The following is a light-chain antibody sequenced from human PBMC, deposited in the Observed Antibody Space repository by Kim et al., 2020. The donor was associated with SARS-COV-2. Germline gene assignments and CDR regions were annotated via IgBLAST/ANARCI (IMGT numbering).Light chain of an antibody. CDR3: QVWDSSSDHPV. CDR1: NIGSQS. Sequence: SYELTQPPSVSVAPGKTARITCGGNNIGSQSVHWYQQKPGQAPVLVIYYDSDRPSGIPERFSGSNSGNTATLTISRVDAGDEADYYCQVWDSSSDHPVFGGGTQLTVL. J-gene: IGLJ3*02. CDR2: YDS. V-gene: IGLV3-21*04.